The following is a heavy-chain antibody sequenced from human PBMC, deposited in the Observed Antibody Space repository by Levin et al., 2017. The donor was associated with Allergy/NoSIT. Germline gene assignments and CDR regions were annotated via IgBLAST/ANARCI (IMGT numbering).Heavy chain of an antibody. V-gene: IGHV3-23*01. CDR3: AKDGISGSNWYFYFDY. CDR1: GFTFSSSA. D-gene: IGHD6-13*01. J-gene: IGHJ4*02. Sequence: LSLTCAGSGFTFSSSAMSWVRQAPGKGLEWVSTISGSGDSTYYADSVKGRFTLSRDNSKNTLYLQMNSLRVEDTAVYYCAKDGISGSNWYFYFDYWGQGTLVTVSS. CDR2: ISGSGDST.